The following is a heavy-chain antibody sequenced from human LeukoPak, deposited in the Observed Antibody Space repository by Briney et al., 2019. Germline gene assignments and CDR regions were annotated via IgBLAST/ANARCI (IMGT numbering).Heavy chain of an antibody. D-gene: IGHD3-22*01. J-gene: IGHJ4*02. Sequence: VKVSCKASGGTFSSYAFSWVRQAPGQGLEWMGGIIPIFGTANNAQKFQGRVTITADESTSTAYMELSSLRSEDTAVYYCATVGFPSPNTYYYDSSGYYYFDYWGQGTLVTVSS. V-gene: IGHV1-69*01. CDR1: GGTFSSYA. CDR3: ATVGFPSPNTYYYDSSGYYYFDY. CDR2: IIPIFGTA.